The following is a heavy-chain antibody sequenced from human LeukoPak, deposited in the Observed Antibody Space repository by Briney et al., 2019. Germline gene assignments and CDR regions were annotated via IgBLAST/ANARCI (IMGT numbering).Heavy chain of an antibody. V-gene: IGHV4-38-2*02. CDR1: GYSISSGYY. CDR3: AGRYCSSTSCPKDGYYYYYMDV. J-gene: IGHJ6*03. Sequence: SETLSLTCTVSGYSISSGYYWGWIRQPPGEGLEWIGSIYHSGSTYYNPSLKSRVTISVDTSKNQFSLKLSSVTAADTAVYYCAGRYCSSTSCPKDGYYYYYMDVWGKGTTVTVSS. CDR2: IYHSGST. D-gene: IGHD2-2*01.